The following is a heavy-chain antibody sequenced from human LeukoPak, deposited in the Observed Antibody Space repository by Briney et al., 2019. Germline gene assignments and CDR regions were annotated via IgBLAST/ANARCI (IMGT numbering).Heavy chain of an antibody. CDR3: ARIFIRNGYSSYFDC. D-gene: IGHD5-18*01. J-gene: IGHJ4*02. Sequence: PSETLSLTCTVSGFSISSGHYWGWVRPPPGAGLEWIGSVYQSGTTYYNPSLKSRVTTSVDMSKNQFSLRLRPVTAADTAVNYCARIFIRNGYSSYFDCWGQGTLVTVSS. CDR1: GFSISSGHY. CDR2: VYQSGTT. V-gene: IGHV4-38-2*02.